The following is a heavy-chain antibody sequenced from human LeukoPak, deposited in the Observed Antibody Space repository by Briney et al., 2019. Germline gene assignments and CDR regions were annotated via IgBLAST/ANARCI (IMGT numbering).Heavy chain of an antibody. D-gene: IGHD1-26*01. CDR1: GGSISSGNYY. Sequence: SQTLSLTCTVSGGSISSGNYYWGWLRQPPGKGLEWIGSMYYRGSTYHNPSLKSRVTISVDTSKNQFSLKLSSVTAADTAVYYCATTTIRLGYWGQGTLVTVSS. CDR2: MYYRGST. CDR3: ATTTIRLGY. V-gene: IGHV4-39*07. J-gene: IGHJ4*02.